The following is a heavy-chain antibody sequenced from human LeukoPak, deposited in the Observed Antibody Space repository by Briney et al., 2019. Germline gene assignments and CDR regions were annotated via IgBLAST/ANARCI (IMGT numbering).Heavy chain of an antibody. Sequence: SATLSLTCTVSGVSITSSDYYWAWIRQPPGKGLEWIGSFFYSVNTYYNPSLKSRVTISMDASNNQLSLKLHYVAAADTAVYYRARGRNWNFLSHFDYWGQGALVTVSS. J-gene: IGHJ4*02. CDR3: ARGRNWNFLSHFDY. D-gene: IGHD1-1*01. V-gene: IGHV4-39*07. CDR2: FFYSVNT. CDR1: GVSITSSDYY.